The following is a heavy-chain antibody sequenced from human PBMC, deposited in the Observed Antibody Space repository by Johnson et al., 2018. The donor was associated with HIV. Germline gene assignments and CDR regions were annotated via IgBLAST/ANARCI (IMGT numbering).Heavy chain of an antibody. CDR3: ARGHLAVAGTGDAFDI. CDR1: GFTFSSYA. Sequence: QVQLVESGGGVVQPGRSLRLSCAASGFTFSSYAMHWVRQAPGKGLEWVAVISYDGSNKYYADSVQGRFTISRDNSKNTLYLQMNSLRAEDTAVYYCARGHLAVAGTGDAFDIWGQGTMVTVS. CDR2: ISYDGSNK. J-gene: IGHJ3*02. D-gene: IGHD6-19*01. V-gene: IGHV3-30-3*01.